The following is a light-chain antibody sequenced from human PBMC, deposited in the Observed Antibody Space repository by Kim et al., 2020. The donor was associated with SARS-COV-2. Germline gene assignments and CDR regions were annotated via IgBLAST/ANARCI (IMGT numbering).Light chain of an antibody. Sequence: LSPGERATLSCRASHSVKNNYVAWYQQKPGQAPRLLICGASSRATGIPDRVSGSGSGTDFTLTISRLEPEDFAVYYCQQYGRSLTFGGGTKVDIK. CDR2: GAS. V-gene: IGKV3-20*01. CDR3: QQYGRSLT. CDR1: HSVKNNY. J-gene: IGKJ4*01.